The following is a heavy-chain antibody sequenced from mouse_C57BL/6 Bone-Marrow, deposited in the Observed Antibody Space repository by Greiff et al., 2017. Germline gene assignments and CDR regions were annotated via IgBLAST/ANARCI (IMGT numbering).Heavy chain of an antibody. Sequence: FQLQQSGAELVRPGASVKLSFTASGFNIKDVYMHWVKPRPEHGLEWIGWIDPENGDTEYASKFQGKATITADTSSNTAYLQLSSLTSEDTAVYYCTTTVFDYWGQGTTLTVSS. CDR1: GFNIKDVY. D-gene: IGHD1-1*01. CDR3: TTTVFDY. V-gene: IGHV14-4*01. J-gene: IGHJ2*01. CDR2: IDPENGDT.